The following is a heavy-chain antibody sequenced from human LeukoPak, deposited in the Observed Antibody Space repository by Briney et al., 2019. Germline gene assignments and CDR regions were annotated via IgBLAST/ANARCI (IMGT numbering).Heavy chain of an antibody. V-gene: IGHV1-2*06. J-gene: IGHJ4*02. D-gene: IGHD1-26*01. CDR2: INPNTGST. Sequence: ASVEVSCKASGGTFSSYAISWVRQAPGQGLEWMGRINPNTGSTNYAQKFQGRVAMTRDTSISTAYLDLSSLTSDDTAVYYCARDSVLGAKWGQGTLVTVSS. CDR1: GGTFSSYA. CDR3: ARDSVLGAK.